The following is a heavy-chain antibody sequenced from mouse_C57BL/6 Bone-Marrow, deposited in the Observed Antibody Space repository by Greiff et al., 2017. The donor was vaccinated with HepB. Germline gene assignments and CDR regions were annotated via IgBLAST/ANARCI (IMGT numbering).Heavy chain of an antibody. CDR2: ISSGSSTI. CDR1: GFTFSDYG. CDR3: AMRAWYEITSVVSPSMDY. V-gene: IGHV5-17*01. D-gene: IGHD1-1*01. Sequence: EVHLVESGGGLVKPGGSLKLSCAASGFTFSDYGMHWVRQAPEQGLEWVAYISSGSSTIYYADTVKGRFTISRDNAKNTLFLQMTSLRSEDTAMYYYAMRAWYEITSVVSPSMDYWGQGTSVTVSS. J-gene: IGHJ4*01.